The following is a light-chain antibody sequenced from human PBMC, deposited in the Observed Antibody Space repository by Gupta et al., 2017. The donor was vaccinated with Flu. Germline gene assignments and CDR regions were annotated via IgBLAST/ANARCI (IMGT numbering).Light chain of an antibody. CDR1: NRDVGAYNF. CDR3: SSYTTSSTLYV. Sequence: ITISCTGSNRDVGAYNFVAWYRQPPGEAPKVVIYEVSNRPSGVSTRFSGSKSGNTASLTISGLQAEDEGDYFCSSYTTSSTLYVIGTGTKVTVL. CDR2: EVS. V-gene: IGLV2-14*01. J-gene: IGLJ1*01.